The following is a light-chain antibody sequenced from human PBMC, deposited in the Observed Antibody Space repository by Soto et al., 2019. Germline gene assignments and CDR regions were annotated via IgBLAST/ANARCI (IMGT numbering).Light chain of an antibody. J-gene: IGKJ3*01. V-gene: IGKV1-39*01. CDR1: QSISSY. Sequence: DIQMTQSPSSLSASVGDRVTITCRASQSISSYLNWYQQKPGKAPKLLIYAASSLQSGVPSRFRGSGSGTDFTLTISSLQPEDFATYYCQQSYSTHTFGPGTKVDIK. CDR2: AAS. CDR3: QQSYSTHT.